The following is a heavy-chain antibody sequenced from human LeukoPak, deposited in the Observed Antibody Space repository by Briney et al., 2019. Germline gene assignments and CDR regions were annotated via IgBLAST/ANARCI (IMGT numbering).Heavy chain of an antibody. J-gene: IGHJ4*02. V-gene: IGHV3-74*01. Sequence: GGSLRLSCAASGLTFSSHWMHWVRQAPGKGLVWVSRITNDGSSTTYADSVKGRFTISRDNAKNMLYLQVNSLRAEDTAIYYCVKFPTAHYFDYWGQGTLVTVSS. CDR1: GLTFSSHW. CDR3: VKFPTAHYFDY. CDR2: ITNDGSST. D-gene: IGHD4-17*01.